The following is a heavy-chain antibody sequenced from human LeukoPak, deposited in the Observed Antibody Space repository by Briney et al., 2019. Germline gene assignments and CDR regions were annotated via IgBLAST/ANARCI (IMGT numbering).Heavy chain of an antibody. J-gene: IGHJ4*02. Sequence: ASVKVSCTASGYTFTGYYMHWVRQAPGQGLEWMGWINPNSGGTNYAQKFQGRVTMTRDTSISTAYMELSRLRSDDTAVYYCARQYSSSWSSDLDYWGQGTLVTVSS. CDR2: INPNSGGT. CDR1: GYTFTGYY. V-gene: IGHV1-2*02. D-gene: IGHD6-13*01. CDR3: ARQYSSSWSSDLDY.